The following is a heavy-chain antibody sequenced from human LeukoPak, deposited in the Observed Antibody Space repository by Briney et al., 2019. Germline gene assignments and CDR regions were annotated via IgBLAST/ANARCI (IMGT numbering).Heavy chain of an antibody. CDR3: AKDKGQQLLLNWCDP. D-gene: IGHD6-13*01. V-gene: IGHV3-30*18. J-gene: IGHJ5*02. Sequence: GGSLRLSCAASGFTFSSYGMHWVRQAPGKGLEWVAVTSYDGSNKYYADSVKGRFTISRDNSKNTLYLQMNSLRAEDTAVYYCAKDKGQQLLLNWCDPWGEGTLVTVSS. CDR1: GFTFSSYG. CDR2: TSYDGSNK.